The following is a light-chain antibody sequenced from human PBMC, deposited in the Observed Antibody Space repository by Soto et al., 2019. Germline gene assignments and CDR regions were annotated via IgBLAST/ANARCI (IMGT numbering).Light chain of an antibody. J-gene: IGKJ4*01. CDR1: QGISNY. Sequence: DIQMTQSPSSLSASVGDRVTITCRASQGISNYLAWYQQKPGKVPKLLICAASTLQSGVPSRFSGSGSGTDFAVTISSLQPEDVASYYCRKYNSAPLTFGGGTKVEIK. V-gene: IGKV1-27*01. CDR2: AAS. CDR3: RKYNSAPLT.